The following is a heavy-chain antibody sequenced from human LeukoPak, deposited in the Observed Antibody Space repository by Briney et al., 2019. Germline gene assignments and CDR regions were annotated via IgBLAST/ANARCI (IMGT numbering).Heavy chain of an antibody. V-gene: IGHV3-21*01. CDR3: AKEVRGDAFDI. D-gene: IGHD3-16*01. Sequence: GGSLRLSCAASGFTFSSYSMNWVRQAPGKGLEWVSSISSSSSYIYYADSVKGRFTISRDNTKNTLFLQMNSLRAEDTAVYYCAKEVRGDAFDIWGQGTMVTVSS. J-gene: IGHJ3*02. CDR1: GFTFSSYS. CDR2: ISSSSSYI.